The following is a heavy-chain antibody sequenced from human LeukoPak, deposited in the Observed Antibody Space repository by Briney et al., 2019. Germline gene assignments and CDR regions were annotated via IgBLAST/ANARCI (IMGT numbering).Heavy chain of an antibody. CDR1: GLIVSSNY. J-gene: IGHJ3*02. CDR3: ASPSSGQSFDI. D-gene: IGHD6-19*01. Sequence: PGGSLRLSCAASGLIVSSNYMNWVRQAPGEGLEWVSVIYKGGNTYYADSVKGRFTISRDNSKNTLYLQMHSLRAEDTAVYYCASPSSGQSFDIWGQGTMVTVSS. CDR2: IYKGGNT. V-gene: IGHV3-53*01.